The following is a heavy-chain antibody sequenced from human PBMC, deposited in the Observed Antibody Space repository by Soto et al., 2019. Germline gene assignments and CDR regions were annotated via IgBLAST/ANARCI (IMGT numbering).Heavy chain of an antibody. CDR1: GFTFSSYG. Sequence: GGSLRLSCAASGFTFSSYGMHWVRQAPGKGLEWVAVISYDGSNKYYADSVKGRFTISRDNSKNTLYLQMNSLRAEDTAVYYCAKSKMVRGEIYYYYGMDVWGQGTTVTVSS. J-gene: IGHJ6*02. D-gene: IGHD3-10*01. CDR2: ISYDGSNK. V-gene: IGHV3-30*18. CDR3: AKSKMVRGEIYYYYGMDV.